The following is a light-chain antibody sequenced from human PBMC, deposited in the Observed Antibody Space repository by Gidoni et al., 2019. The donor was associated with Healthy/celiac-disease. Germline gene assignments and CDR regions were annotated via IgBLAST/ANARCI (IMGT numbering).Light chain of an antibody. Sequence: EILLTQSPSTLSLSPWERATLSCRASQSVSSYLAWYQQKPGQAPRLLIDDASNRATGIPARFSGIGSGTDFTLTISSLDPEDFAVYYCQQRSNWPPLTFGGGTKVEIK. CDR2: DAS. CDR1: QSVSSY. V-gene: IGKV3-11*01. J-gene: IGKJ4*01. CDR3: QQRSNWPPLT.